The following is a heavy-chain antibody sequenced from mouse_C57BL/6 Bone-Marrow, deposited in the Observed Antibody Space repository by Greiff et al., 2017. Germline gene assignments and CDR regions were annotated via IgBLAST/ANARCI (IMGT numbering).Heavy chain of an antibody. CDR1: GYAFSSSW. Sequence: QVQLQQSGPELVKPGASVKISCKASGYAFSSSWMNWVKQRPGKGLEWIGRIYPGDGDTNYNGKFKGKATLTADKSSSTAYMQLSSLTSEDSAVYFCARHSSGYIFDYWGQGTTLTVSS. J-gene: IGHJ2*01. CDR3: ARHSSGYIFDY. D-gene: IGHD3-2*02. CDR2: IYPGDGDT. V-gene: IGHV1-82*01.